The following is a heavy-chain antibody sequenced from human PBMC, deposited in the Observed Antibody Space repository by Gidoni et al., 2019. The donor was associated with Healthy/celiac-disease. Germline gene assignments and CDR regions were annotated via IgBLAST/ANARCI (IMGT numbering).Heavy chain of an antibody. CDR1: GGSLSSSSYY. CDR3: ARLGYCSGGSCFSWAFDI. D-gene: IGHD2-15*01. J-gene: IGHJ3*02. V-gene: IGHV4-39*01. Sequence: QLQLQESGPGLVKPSETLSLTCTVSGGSLSSSSYYWGWIRQPPGKGLEWIGSIYYSGSTYYNPSLKSRVTISVDTSKNQFSLKLSSVTAADTAVYYCARLGYCSGGSCFSWAFDIWGQGTMVTVSS. CDR2: IYYSGST.